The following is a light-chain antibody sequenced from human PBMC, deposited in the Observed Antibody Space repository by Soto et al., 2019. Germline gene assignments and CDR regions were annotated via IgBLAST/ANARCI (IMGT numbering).Light chain of an antibody. J-gene: IGLJ2*01. V-gene: IGLV3-1*01. CDR3: QAWDSSTVV. Sequence: SSELTQPPSVSVSPGQTASITCSGDKLGDKYACWYQQKPGQSPVLVIYQDSKRPSGIPERFSGSNPGNTATLTISGTQAMDEADYYCQAWDSSTVVFGGGTKLTVL. CDR1: KLGDKY. CDR2: QDS.